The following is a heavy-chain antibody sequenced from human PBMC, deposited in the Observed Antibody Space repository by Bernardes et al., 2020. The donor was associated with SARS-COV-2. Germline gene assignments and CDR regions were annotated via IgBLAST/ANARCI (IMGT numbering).Heavy chain of an antibody. Sequence: GGSLRLSCVASGFSFDDYAMNWVRQAPGKGLEWVSGISWNSDRIGYADSVKGRFTISRDNAKRSLYLQMNNLKIEDTALYYCAKEMYSSNSGGMVYYYYYGFDVWGQGTTVTVSS. V-gene: IGHV3-9*01. CDR1: GFSFDDYA. CDR3: AKEMYSSNSGGMVYYYYYGFDV. CDR2: ISWNSDRI. D-gene: IGHD6-13*01. J-gene: IGHJ6*02.